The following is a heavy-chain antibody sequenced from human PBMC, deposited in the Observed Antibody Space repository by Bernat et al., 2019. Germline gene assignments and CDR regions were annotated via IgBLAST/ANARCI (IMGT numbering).Heavy chain of an antibody. CDR2: IRSSSSTI. CDR1: GFPFSSYS. CDR3: ARDLDYGDCYCYGMDV. Sequence: EVQLVESGGGLVQPGGSLRLSCAASGFPFSSYSMNWVRQAPGKGLEWVSYIRSSSSTIYYADSVKGRVTISRDNAKNSLYLQMNSLRDEETAVYYCARDLDYGDCYCYGMDVWGQGTTVTVSS. V-gene: IGHV3-48*02. J-gene: IGHJ6*02. D-gene: IGHD4-17*01.